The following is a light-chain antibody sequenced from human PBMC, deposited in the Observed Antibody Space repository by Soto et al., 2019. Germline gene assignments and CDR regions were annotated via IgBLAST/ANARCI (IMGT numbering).Light chain of an antibody. J-gene: IGKJ1*01. CDR3: QLRRNWPNTWT. CDR1: QSISNY. V-gene: IGKV3-11*01. Sequence: EIVLTQSPATLSLSPGERATLSCRASQSISNYLAWYQHKPGQAPRLLIYDTSSRATGIPARFSGSGSGTDFTLTIRSIEPEDFANYFCQLRRNWPNTWTIGQETKVAIK. CDR2: DTS.